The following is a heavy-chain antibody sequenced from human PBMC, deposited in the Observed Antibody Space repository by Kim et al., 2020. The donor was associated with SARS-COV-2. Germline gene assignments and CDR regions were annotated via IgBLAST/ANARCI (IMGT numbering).Heavy chain of an antibody. Sequence: GGSLRLSCAASGFTFSSYDMHWVRQATGKGLEWVSAIGTAGDTYYPGSVKGRFTISRENAKNSLYLQMNSLRAGDTAVYYCARGRWYYDFWSGYKGVEYWFDPWGQGTLVTVSS. V-gene: IGHV3-13*01. CDR3: ARGRWYYDFWSGYKGVEYWFDP. CDR2: IGTAGDT. D-gene: IGHD3-3*01. J-gene: IGHJ5*02. CDR1: GFTFSSYD.